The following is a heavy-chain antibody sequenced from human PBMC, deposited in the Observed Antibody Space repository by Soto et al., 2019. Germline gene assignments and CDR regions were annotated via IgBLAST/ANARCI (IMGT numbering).Heavy chain of an antibody. CDR2: IIPIFGTA. J-gene: IGHJ2*01. CDR3: ARGNHRWLQLWYFYL. V-gene: IGHV1-69*05. Sequence: QVQLVQSGAEVKKPGSSVTVSCKASGGTFSSYTISWVRQAPGQGLEWMGGIIPIFGTANYAQKFQGRVTXTXXXSXXTAYMELSSLRSEDTAVYYCARGNHRWLQLWYFYLWGRGTLVTVSS. D-gene: IGHD5-12*01. CDR1: GGTFSSYT.